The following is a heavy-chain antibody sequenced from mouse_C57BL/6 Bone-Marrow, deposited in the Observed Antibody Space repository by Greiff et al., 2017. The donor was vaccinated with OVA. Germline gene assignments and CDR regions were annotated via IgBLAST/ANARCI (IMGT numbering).Heavy chain of an antibody. J-gene: IGHJ4*01. V-gene: IGHV2-2*01. D-gene: IGHD2-5*01. Sequence: VQGVESGPGLVQPSQSLSITCTVSGFSLTSYGVHWVRQSPGKGLEWLGVIWRGGSTDYNAAFISRLSISKDNSKSQVFFKMNSLQADDTAIYYCARRGYSKGYYAMDYWGQGTSVTVSS. CDR3: ARRGYSKGYYAMDY. CDR2: IWRGGST. CDR1: GFSLTSYG.